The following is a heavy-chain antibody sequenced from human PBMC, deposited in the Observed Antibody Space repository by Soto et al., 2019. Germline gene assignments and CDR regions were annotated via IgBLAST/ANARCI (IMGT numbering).Heavy chain of an antibody. V-gene: IGHV3-74*01. D-gene: IGHD1-7*01. CDR2: DGSTT. J-gene: IGHJ4*01. Sequence: DGSTTRYEDSVKGRFTISRDNAKNTLYLQMSSLRVEDTAVYYCARDNWNSYWGQGTLVTVSS. CDR3: ARDNWNSY.